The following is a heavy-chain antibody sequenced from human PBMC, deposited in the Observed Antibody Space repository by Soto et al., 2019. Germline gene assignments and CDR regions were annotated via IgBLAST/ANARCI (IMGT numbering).Heavy chain of an antibody. CDR1: GFTFSSYG. CDR3: AKSPNAYCSSTSCFLGPV. V-gene: IGHV3-30*18. D-gene: IGHD2-2*01. J-gene: IGHJ6*04. Sequence: GGSLRLSCAASGFTFSSYGMHWVRQAPGKGLEWVAVISYDGSNKYYADSVKGRFTISRDNSKNTLYLQMNSLRAEDTAVYYCAKSPNAYCSSTSCFLGPVWGKGTTVTVSS. CDR2: ISYDGSNK.